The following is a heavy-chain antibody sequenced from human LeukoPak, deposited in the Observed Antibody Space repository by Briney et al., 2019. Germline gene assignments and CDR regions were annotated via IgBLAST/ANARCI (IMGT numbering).Heavy chain of an antibody. J-gene: IGHJ4*02. CDR3: ARLVVLYGDYYFDY. D-gene: IGHD4-17*01. Sequence: SETLSLTCAVYGGSFSGYYWSWIRQPPGKGLEWIGEINHSGSTNYNPSLKSRVTISVDTSNNQFSLKLSSVTAADTAVYYCARLVVLYGDYYFDYWGQGTLVTVSS. CDR2: INHSGST. CDR1: GGSFSGYY. V-gene: IGHV4-34*01.